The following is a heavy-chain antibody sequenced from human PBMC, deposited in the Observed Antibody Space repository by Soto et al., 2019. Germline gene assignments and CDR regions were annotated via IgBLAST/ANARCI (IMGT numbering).Heavy chain of an antibody. CDR1: GFTFSSYA. CDR3: AKDPMTPWGAFDI. D-gene: IGHD3-16*01. Sequence: EVQLLESGGGLVQPGGSLRLSCAASGFTFSSYAMSWVRQAPGKGLEWVSAISGSGGNTYYADSVKGRFTISRDNSKNTMYLQMNSLRAEETAVYYCAKDPMTPWGAFDIWGQGTMVTVSS. CDR2: ISGSGGNT. V-gene: IGHV3-23*01. J-gene: IGHJ3*02.